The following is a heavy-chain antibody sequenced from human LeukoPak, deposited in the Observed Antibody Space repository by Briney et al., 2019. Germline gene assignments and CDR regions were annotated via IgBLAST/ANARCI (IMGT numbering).Heavy chain of an antibody. CDR2: ISYDGSNK. CDR3: AKGRWGWSLFDY. J-gene: IGHJ4*02. CDR1: GFTFSSYG. D-gene: IGHD6-19*01. V-gene: IGHV3-30*18. Sequence: GRSLRLSCAASGFTFSSYGMHWVRQAPGKGLEWVAVISYDGSNKYYADSVRGRFTISRDNSKNTLYLQMNSLRAEDTAVYYCAKGRWGWSLFDYWGQGTLVTVSS.